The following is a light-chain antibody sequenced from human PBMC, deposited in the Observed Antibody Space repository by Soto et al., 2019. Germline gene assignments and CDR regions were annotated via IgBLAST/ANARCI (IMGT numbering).Light chain of an antibody. CDR2: DAS. V-gene: IGKV1-5*01. Sequence: DIQMTQSPSTLSASVGDRVTITCRASQSISSWLAWYQQKPGKAPKLLIYDASSLESGVPSRFSGSGSGTDFTLTISSLQPEDFAIFYCQQSYSIPWTFGQGTKVDIK. CDR1: QSISSW. J-gene: IGKJ1*01. CDR3: QQSYSIPWT.